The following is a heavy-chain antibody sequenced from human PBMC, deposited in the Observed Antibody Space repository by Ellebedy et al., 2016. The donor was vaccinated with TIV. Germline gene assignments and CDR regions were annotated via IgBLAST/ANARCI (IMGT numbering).Heavy chain of an antibody. V-gene: IGHV3-53*01. J-gene: IGHJ6*02. CDR1: GFSVTNNY. CDR2: IYAGGTT. Sequence: GESLKISCAASGFSVTNNYMSWVRQAPGQGLEWVSLIYAGGTTNYADPVKGRFTISRDNSKNTLFLQMNSLRGEDTAVYYCARSPKDHFYHGMDVWGQGTTVTVSS. CDR3: ARSPKDHFYHGMDV. D-gene: IGHD2/OR15-2a*01.